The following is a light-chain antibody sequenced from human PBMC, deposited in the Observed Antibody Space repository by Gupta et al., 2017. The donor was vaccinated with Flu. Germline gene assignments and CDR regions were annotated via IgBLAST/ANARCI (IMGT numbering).Light chain of an antibody. CDR1: QNLLHSNGYIY. J-gene: IGKJ5*01. Sequence: DIVMTQSPLSLTVTPGEPASISCRSSQNLLHSNGYIYWDWYQQKPGQTPHLLIYLGSNRASGVPDRFSGSGSGTDVTLKISKVEAEDVWVYYYMQAVQTTFGQGTQLEIK. V-gene: IGKV2-28*01. CDR3: MQAVQTT. CDR2: LGS.